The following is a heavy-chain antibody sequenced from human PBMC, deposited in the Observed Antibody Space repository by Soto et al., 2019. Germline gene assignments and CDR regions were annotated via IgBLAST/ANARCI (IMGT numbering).Heavy chain of an antibody. J-gene: IGHJ4*02. CDR3: EKQRRLLFDY. CDR1: GFTFSSYG. CDR2: ISYDGSNK. V-gene: IGHV3-30*18. Sequence: QVQLVESGGGVVQPGRSLRLSCAASGFTFSSYGMHWVRQAPGKGLEWVAVISYDGSNKYYADSVKGRFTISRDNSKNTLYLQMNSLRAEDTAVYYCEKQRRLLFDYWGQGTLVTVSS. D-gene: IGHD2-21*02.